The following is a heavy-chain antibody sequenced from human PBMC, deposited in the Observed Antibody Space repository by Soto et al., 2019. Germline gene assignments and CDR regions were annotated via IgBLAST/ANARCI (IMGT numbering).Heavy chain of an antibody. CDR3: SRGPPIFP. J-gene: IGHJ5*02. Sequence: QLQLQESGSGLVKPSQTLSLTCTVSGGSISSGGYSWSWIRQPPGKGLEWIGYIYHSGSTYHNPAPKSRGTNTGNWAKDQVPPKLSSVTAADKAVVYRSRGPPIFPWGQGTLVTVSS. CDR1: GGSISSGGYS. CDR2: IYHSGST. V-gene: IGHV4-30-2*01. D-gene: IGHD3-3*02.